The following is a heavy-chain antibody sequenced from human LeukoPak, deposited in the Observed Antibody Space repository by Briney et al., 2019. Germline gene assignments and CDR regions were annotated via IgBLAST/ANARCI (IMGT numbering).Heavy chain of an antibody. D-gene: IGHD6-19*01. CDR3: ARVGAGPQGYDY. CDR2: ISSSSSYI. J-gene: IGHJ4*02. CDR1: GFTFSSYS. V-gene: IGHV3-21*01. Sequence: TGGSLRLSSAASGFTFSSYSMNWVRQAPGKGLEWVSSISSSSSYIYYADSVKGRFTISRDNAKNSLYLQMNSLRAEDTAVYYCARVGAGPQGYDYWGQGTLVTVSS.